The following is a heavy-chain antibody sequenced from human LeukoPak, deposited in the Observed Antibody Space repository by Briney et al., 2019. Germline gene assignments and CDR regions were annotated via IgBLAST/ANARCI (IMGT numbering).Heavy chain of an antibody. CDR2: IYNSGST. Sequence: SETLSLTCTVSGGSISNYYWSWIRQPAGKGLEWIGRIYNSGSTNYNPSLKSRVTMSVDTSKNQFSLKLSSVTAADTAVYYCARRRWGYHYYFDYWGQGTLVTVSS. J-gene: IGHJ4*02. D-gene: IGHD2-21*01. CDR3: ARRRWGYHYYFDY. V-gene: IGHV4-4*07. CDR1: GGSISNYY.